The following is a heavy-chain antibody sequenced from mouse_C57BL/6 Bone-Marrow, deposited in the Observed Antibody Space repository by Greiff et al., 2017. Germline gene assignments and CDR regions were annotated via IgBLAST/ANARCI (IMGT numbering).Heavy chain of an antibody. Sequence: EVQLQQSGTVLARPGASVKLSCKTSGYTFTSYWMHWVKQRPGQGLEWIGAIYPGNSDTSYNQKFKGKAKLTAVTSASTPYMQLSSLTNAVSAFYYCTNAIYYYYDDYWGQGTTLTVSS. CDR3: TNAIYYYYDDY. J-gene: IGHJ2*01. CDR1: GYTFTSYW. V-gene: IGHV1-5*01. CDR2: IYPGNSDT. D-gene: IGHD2-4*01.